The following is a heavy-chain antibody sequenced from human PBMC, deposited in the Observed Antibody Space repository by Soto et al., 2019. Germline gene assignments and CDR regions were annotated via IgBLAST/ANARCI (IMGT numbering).Heavy chain of an antibody. J-gene: IGHJ4*02. V-gene: IGHV3-21*01. CDR2: ISSSSSYI. CDR1: GFTFSSYS. D-gene: IGHD1-26*01. CDR3: ARDPASGSSPRLVDY. Sequence: KTGGSLRLSCAASGFTFSSYSMNWVRQAPGKGLEWVSSISSSSSYIYYADSVKGRFTISRDNAKNSLYLQMNSLRAEDTAVYYCARDPASGSSPRLVDYWGQGTLVTVSS.